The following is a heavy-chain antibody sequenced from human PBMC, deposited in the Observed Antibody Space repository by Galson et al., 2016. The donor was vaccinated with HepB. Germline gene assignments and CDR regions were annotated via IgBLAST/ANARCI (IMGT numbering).Heavy chain of an antibody. V-gene: IGHV3-23*01. J-gene: IGHJ4*02. Sequence: SLRLSCAASGFTFSISSMNWVRQAPGKGLEWVSAISSSGGSTFYADSVKGRFTISRDNSKNTLYLQVNSLRAEDTAVYYCAKDRTYFDWLLYFDYWGQGTLVTVSS. CDR3: AKDRTYFDWLLYFDY. CDR1: GFTFSISS. D-gene: IGHD3-9*01. CDR2: ISSSGGST.